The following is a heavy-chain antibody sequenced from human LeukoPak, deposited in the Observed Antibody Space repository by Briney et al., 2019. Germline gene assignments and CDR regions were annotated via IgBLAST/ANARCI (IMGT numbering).Heavy chain of an antibody. J-gene: IGHJ4*02. CDR2: TYYRSKWFY. CDR1: GDSVSSNSAA. D-gene: IGHD6-6*01. V-gene: IGHV6-1*01. Sequence: SQTLSLTCAISGDSVSSNSAAWNWIRQSPSGGLEWLGRTYYRSKWFYDYALFVKSRITINPDTSKNQFSLQLNSVTPEDTAVYYCAREAITYSSSSYFDYWGQGTLVTVSS. CDR3: AREAITYSSSSYFDY.